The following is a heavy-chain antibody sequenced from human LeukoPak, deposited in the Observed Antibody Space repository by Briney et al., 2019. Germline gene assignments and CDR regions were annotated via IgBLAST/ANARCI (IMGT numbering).Heavy chain of an antibody. J-gene: IGHJ6*03. CDR3: ARDGFYYHYYMDV. CDR1: GYSISSGYY. CDR2: IYHSGST. Sequence: PSETLSLTCTVSGYSISSGYYWGWIRQPPGKGLEWIGSIYHSGSTYYNPSLKSRVTISVDTSKNQFSLKLSSVTAADTAVYYCARDGFYYHYYMDVWGEGTTVTVSS. V-gene: IGHV4-38-2*02. D-gene: IGHD1-14*01.